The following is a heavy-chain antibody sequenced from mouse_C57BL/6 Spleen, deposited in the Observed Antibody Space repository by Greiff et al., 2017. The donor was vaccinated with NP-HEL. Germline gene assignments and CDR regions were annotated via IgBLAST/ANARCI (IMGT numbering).Heavy chain of an antibody. Sequence: EVHLVESGGGLVQPGGSLKLSCAASGFTFSDYYMYWVRQTPEKRLEWVAYISNGGGSTYYPDTVKGRFTISRDNAKNTLYLQMSRLKSEDTAMYYCASPYYYGSSSAWFAYWGQGTLVTVSA. CDR3: ASPYYYGSSSAWFAY. D-gene: IGHD1-1*01. J-gene: IGHJ3*01. CDR1: GFTFSDYY. CDR2: ISNGGGST. V-gene: IGHV5-12*01.